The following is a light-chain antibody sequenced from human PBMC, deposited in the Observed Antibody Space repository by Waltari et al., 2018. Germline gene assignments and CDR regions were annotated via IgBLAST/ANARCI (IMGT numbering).Light chain of an antibody. CDR2: AAS. Sequence: CQASKNMSGHLAWYEQIPRKAPKLLIYAASTWQSGVPSRFGGSGSGTDFTLAISSLQPEDFATFYCLQLYSYPLTFGGGTKVEIK. CDR3: LQLYSYPLT. CDR1: KNMSGH. J-gene: IGKJ4*01. V-gene: IGKV1-9*01.